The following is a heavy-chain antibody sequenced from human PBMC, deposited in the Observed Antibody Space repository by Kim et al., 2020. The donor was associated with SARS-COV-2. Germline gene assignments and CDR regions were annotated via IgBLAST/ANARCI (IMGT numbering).Heavy chain of an antibody. CDR2: IYFSGST. D-gene: IGHD5-18*01. CDR3: ARHVDTTIVDDY. Sequence: SETLSLTCTVSGGSISSSGYYWNWIRQHPGKGLEWIGYIYFSGSTYYNPSLKSRVTISVDTSKNQFSLKLRSVTAAETAVYYCARHVDTTIVDDYWGQGTLVTVSS. V-gene: IGHV4-31*02. J-gene: IGHJ4*02. CDR1: GGSISSSGYY.